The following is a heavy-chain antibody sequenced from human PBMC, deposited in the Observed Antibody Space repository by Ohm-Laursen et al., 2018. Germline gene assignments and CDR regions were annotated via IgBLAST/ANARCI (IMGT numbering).Heavy chain of an antibody. V-gene: IGHV3-21*01. Sequence: SLRLSCAASGFTFSRYSMNWVRQAPGKGLEWVSSLSSSGYYIYYAESVKGRFTISRDNAKNSLYLQLNSLRAEDTAVYYCASAVRKTFDIWGQGTMVTVSS. J-gene: IGHJ3*02. D-gene: IGHD4-17*01. CDR3: ASAVRKTFDI. CDR2: LSSSGYYI. CDR1: GFTFSRYS.